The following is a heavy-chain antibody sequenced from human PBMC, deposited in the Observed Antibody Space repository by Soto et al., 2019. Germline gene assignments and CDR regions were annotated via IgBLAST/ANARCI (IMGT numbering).Heavy chain of an antibody. Sequence: QVQVEQWGAGLLKPSETLSLTCAVYGGSFNNYYWNWIRQPPGKGLEWIGEINHSGSTNYNPSLKSRVTISVDTSTTQVSLKVRSVTAADTAVYYCARGGIDWGQGTLVIVSS. CDR1: GGSFNNYY. J-gene: IGHJ4*02. CDR2: INHSGST. D-gene: IGHD2-15*01. CDR3: ARGGID. V-gene: IGHV4-34*01.